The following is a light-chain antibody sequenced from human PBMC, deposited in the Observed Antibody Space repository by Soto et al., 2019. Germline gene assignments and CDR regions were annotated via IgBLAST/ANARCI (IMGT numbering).Light chain of an antibody. CDR1: QSVSSY. CDR2: DAS. J-gene: IGKJ3*01. V-gene: IGKV3-11*01. CDR3: QQRYTWPS. Sequence: ETVLTQSPTTLSLYPGKRATLSCRASQSVSSYLAWYQQKPGQAPRLLIYDASKRATGIPARFSGSGSGTDFTLTISSLEPGDFAVYYFQQRYTWPSFGPGTKVDIK.